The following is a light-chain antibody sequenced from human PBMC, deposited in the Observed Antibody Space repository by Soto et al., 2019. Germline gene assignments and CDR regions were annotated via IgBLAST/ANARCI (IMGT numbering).Light chain of an antibody. CDR2: DSS. CDR1: QNVNNK. Sequence: EIVMTQSPATLSVSPGERVTLSCRASQNVNNKLAWYQQKPGQAPRLIIYDSSSRATGIPARFSGSGSGTEFTLTISSLQSEDFAVYYCQQYNNWPPVYTFGLGTKLEIK. CDR3: QQYNNWPPVYT. V-gene: IGKV3D-15*01. J-gene: IGKJ2*01.